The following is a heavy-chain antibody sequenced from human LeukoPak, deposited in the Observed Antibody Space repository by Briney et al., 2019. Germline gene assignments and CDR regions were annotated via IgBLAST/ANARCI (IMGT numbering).Heavy chain of an antibody. CDR1: GFTFDDYA. Sequence: PGRSLRLSCAASGFTFDDYAMHWVRQAPGKGLEWVSGISWNSGSIGYADSVRGRFTISRDNAKNSLYLQMNSLRAEDTALYYCTCDLDRSDGLWGQGTMVTVSS. CDR2: ISWNSGSI. CDR3: TCDLDRSDGL. D-gene: IGHD2-8*01. J-gene: IGHJ3*01. V-gene: IGHV3-9*01.